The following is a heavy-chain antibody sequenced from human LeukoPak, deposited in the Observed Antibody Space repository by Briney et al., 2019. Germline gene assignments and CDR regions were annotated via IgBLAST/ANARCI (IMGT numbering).Heavy chain of an antibody. CDR1: GDSVSSNTAA. J-gene: IGHJ5*02. CDR3: VRDRSGYYDSRGYYGGWLDP. V-gene: IGHV6-1*01. CDR2: TYYRSKWYN. Sequence: SQTLSLTCAISGDSVSSNTAAWNWIRQSPSRGLEWLGRTYYRSKWYNDYAVSVKSRITINPDTSKNQFSLQLNSVTPEDTAVYCCVRDRSGYYDSRGYYGGWLDPWGQGTLVTVSS. D-gene: IGHD3-22*01.